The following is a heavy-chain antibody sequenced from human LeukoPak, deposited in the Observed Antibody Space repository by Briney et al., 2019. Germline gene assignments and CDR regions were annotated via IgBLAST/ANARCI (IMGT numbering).Heavy chain of an antibody. CDR3: AKGTNDPSGYHVDY. V-gene: IGHV3-30*02. CDR1: GFSFSSYG. Sequence: GGSLRLSCAASGFSFSSYGMHWFRQAPGKGLEWVAFIRYDGSSKSYADSVKGRFTISRDNSLYLHMKSLRVEDTAVYYCAKGTNDPSGYHVDYWGQGTLLTVSS. D-gene: IGHD3-22*01. J-gene: IGHJ4*02. CDR2: IRYDGSSK.